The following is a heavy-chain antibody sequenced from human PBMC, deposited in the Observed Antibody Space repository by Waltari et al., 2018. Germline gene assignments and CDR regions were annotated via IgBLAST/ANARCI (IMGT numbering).Heavy chain of an antibody. CDR2: IIPIFGTA. D-gene: IGHD1-1*01. Sequence: QVQLVQSGAEVKKPGSSVKVSCKASGGTFSSYAISWVRQAPGQGLEWMGGIIPIFGTANYAQKFQGRVTITADESTSTAYMELSSLRSEDTAVYYCARDFQNGGGTTDAFDIWGQGTMVTVSS. J-gene: IGHJ3*02. V-gene: IGHV1-69*01. CDR1: GGTFSSYA. CDR3: ARDFQNGGGTTDAFDI.